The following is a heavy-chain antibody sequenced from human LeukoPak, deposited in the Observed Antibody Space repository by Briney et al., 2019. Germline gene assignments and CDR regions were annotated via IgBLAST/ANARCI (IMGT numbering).Heavy chain of an antibody. CDR1: GFTFDDYA. D-gene: IGHD2-8*01. V-gene: IGHV3-9*01. CDR3: AKSMLTFDY. Sequence: PGRSLRLSCAASGFTFDDYAMHWVRQAPGKGLEWVSGINWNSASIAYADSVKGRFTISRDNAKNSLYLQMNSLRAEDAAVYYCAKSMLTFDYWGQGTLVTVSS. J-gene: IGHJ4*02. CDR2: INWNSASI.